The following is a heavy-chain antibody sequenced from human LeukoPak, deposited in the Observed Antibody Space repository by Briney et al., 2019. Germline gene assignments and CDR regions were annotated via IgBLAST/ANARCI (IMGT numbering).Heavy chain of an antibody. J-gene: IGHJ6*03. CDR2: INHSGST. D-gene: IGHD3-10*01. Sequence: PSETLSLTCAVYGGSFSSYYWSWIRQPPGKGLEWIGEINHSGSTNYNPSLKSRVTISVDTSKNQFSLKLSSVTAADTAVYYCARVVAHGSGSFWYYYYYMDVWGKGTTVTVSS. CDR3: ARVVAHGSGSFWYYYYYMDV. V-gene: IGHV4-34*01. CDR1: GGSFSSYY.